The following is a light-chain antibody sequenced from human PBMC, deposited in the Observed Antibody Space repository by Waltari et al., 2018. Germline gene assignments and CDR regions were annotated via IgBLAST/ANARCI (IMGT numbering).Light chain of an antibody. CDR2: DVS. J-gene: IGLJ2*01. CDR3: SSYTRRNTVI. Sequence: QSALAQPPSVSGSHGQSLTLPCTGNHRDIGAYNYALWYQQHPGIAPKLLLYDVSDRPSGVSDRFSGSKSGKTASLTISGLQPEDAADYYCSSYTRRNTVIFGGGTKLTVV. V-gene: IGLV2-14*03. CDR1: HRDIGAYNY.